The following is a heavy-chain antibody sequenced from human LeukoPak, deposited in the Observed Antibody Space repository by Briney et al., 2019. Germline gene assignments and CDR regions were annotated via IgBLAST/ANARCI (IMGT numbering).Heavy chain of an antibody. Sequence: GASVKVSCKASGYTFTSYYMHWVRQAPGQGLEWMGWINPNSGGTNYAQKFQGRVTMTRDTSISTAYMELSRLRSDDTAVYYCARGVSNYYGSGSYRLLDYWGQGTLVTVSS. V-gene: IGHV1-2*02. J-gene: IGHJ4*02. CDR3: ARGVSNYYGSGSYRLLDY. CDR2: INPNSGGT. D-gene: IGHD3-10*01. CDR1: GYTFTSYY.